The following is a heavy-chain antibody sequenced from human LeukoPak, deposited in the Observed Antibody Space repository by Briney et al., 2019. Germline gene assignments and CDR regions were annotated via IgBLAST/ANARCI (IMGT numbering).Heavy chain of an antibody. J-gene: IGHJ6*03. V-gene: IGHV7-4-1*02. CDR1: GYTFTSYY. D-gene: IGHD3-22*01. CDR3: ARVGDYYDSSGYYSDYYYYMDV. Sequence: ASVKVSCKASGYTFTSYYMHWVRQAPGQGLERMGWINTNTGNPTYAQGFTGRFVFSLDTAVSTAYLQISSLKAEDTAVYYCARVGDYYDSSGYYSDYYYYMDVWGKGTTVTVSS. CDR2: INTNTGNP.